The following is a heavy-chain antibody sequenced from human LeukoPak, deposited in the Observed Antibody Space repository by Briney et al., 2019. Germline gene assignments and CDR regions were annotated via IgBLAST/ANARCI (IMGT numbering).Heavy chain of an antibody. CDR1: GFTFSTYA. Sequence: GGSLRLSCAASGFTFSTYAMSWVRRAPGKGLDGVSVISVSGGSTYYADSVKGRFTISRDNSKNTLYLQMNSLRAEDTAVYYCAKSPGGVVSTSFDNWGQGTLVTVSS. J-gene: IGHJ4*02. CDR3: AKSPGGVVSTSFDN. V-gene: IGHV3-23*01. CDR2: ISVSGGST. D-gene: IGHD2-2*01.